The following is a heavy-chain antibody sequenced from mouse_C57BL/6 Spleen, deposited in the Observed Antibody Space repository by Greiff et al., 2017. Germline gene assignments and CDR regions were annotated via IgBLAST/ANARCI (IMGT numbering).Heavy chain of an antibody. D-gene: IGHD1-1*01. CDR3: ARRRNYYGGWYFDV. V-gene: IGHV1-50*01. Sequence: QVQLQQPGAELVKPGASVQLSCKASGYTFTSYWMQWVKQRPGQGLEWIGEIDPSDSYTNYNQKFKGKATLTVDTSSSTAYMQLSSLTSEDSAVYYCARRRNYYGGWYFDVWGTGTRSPSPQ. J-gene: IGHJ1*03. CDR1: GYTFTSYW. CDR2: IDPSDSYT.